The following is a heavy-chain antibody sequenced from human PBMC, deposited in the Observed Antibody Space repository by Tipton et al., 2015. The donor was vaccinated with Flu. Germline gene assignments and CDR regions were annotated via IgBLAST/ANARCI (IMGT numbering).Heavy chain of an antibody. CDR3: ARDIVVPAAPSYYYYGMDV. CDR1: GGSISSYY. CDR2: IYYSGST. Sequence: TLSLTCTVSGGSISSYYWSWIRQPPGKGLEWIGYIYYSGSTNYNPSLKSRVTISVDTSKNQFSLKLSSVTAADTAVYYCARDIVVPAAPSYYYYGMDVWGQGTTVTVSS. J-gene: IGHJ6*02. V-gene: IGHV4-59*01. D-gene: IGHD2-2*01.